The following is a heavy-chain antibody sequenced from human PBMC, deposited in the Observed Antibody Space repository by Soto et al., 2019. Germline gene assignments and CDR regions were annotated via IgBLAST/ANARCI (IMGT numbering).Heavy chain of an antibody. CDR2: ISHDGNTK. J-gene: IGHJ3*02. V-gene: IGHV3-30*04. CDR3: ARGWYYDILAGPDYAFDI. Sequence: PGGSLRLSCAVSGFTFSSYAMHWVRQAPGKGLDWVAVISHDGNTKYYADSVKARFTFSRDNSKNTLYLQMKSVRTEDTAVYYCARGWYYDILAGPDYAFDIWGRGTMVTVS. CDR1: GFTFSSYA. D-gene: IGHD3-9*01.